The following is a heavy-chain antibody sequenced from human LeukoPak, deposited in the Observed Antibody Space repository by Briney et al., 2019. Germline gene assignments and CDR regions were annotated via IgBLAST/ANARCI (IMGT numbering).Heavy chain of an antibody. V-gene: IGHV3-21*01. J-gene: IGHJ6*03. CDR3: ARGTGGYYMDV. CDR1: GFTFSSYS. Sequence: GGSLRLSCAASGFTFSSYSMNWVRQAPGKGLEWVSSISSSSSYIYYADSVKGRFTISRDNAKNSLYLQMNSVRAEDTAVYYCARGTGGYYMDVWGKGTTVTVSS. D-gene: IGHD7-27*01. CDR2: ISSSSSYI.